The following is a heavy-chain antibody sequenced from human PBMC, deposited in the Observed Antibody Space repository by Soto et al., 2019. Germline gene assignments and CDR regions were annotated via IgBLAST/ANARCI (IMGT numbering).Heavy chain of an antibody. Sequence: GASVKVSCKASGGTFSSYAISWVRQATGQGLEWIGGIIPIFGTANYAQNFQGRVTITADESTSTAYMELSSLRSEDTAVYYCARSAKYSRNYYYYGMDVWGQGTTVTVSS. CDR1: GGTFSSYA. CDR3: ARSAKYSRNYYYYGMDV. D-gene: IGHD6-6*01. V-gene: IGHV1-69*13. J-gene: IGHJ6*02. CDR2: IIPIFGTA.